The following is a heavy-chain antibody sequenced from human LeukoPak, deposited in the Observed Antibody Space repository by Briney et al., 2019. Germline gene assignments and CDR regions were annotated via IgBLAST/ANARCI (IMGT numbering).Heavy chain of an antibody. CDR1: GGSFSGYY. D-gene: IGHD5-12*01. CDR2: INHSGST. J-gene: IGHJ6*03. V-gene: IGHV4-34*01. Sequence: SETLSLTCAVYGGSFSGYYWSWIRQPPGKGLEWIGEINHSGSTNYNPSLKSRVTISVDTSKNQFSLKLSSVTAADTAVYYCASSEGYGWYYYYMDVWGKGTTVTVSS. CDR3: ASSEGYGWYYYYMDV.